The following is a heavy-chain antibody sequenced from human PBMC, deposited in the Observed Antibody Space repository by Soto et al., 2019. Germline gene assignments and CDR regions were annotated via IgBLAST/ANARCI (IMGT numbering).Heavy chain of an antibody. V-gene: IGHV1-69*13. J-gene: IGHJ6*02. CDR1: GGTFSSYA. CDR3: ARFHSDVWSVYGAGGYYYYYCMDV. CDR2: IIPIFGTA. Sequence: SGKVSCKASGGTFSSYAISWVRQAPGQGLEWMGGIIPIFGTANYAQKFQGRVTITADESTSTAYMELSRLRSEDTSVYYCARFHSDVWSVYGAGGYYYYYCMDVWGQGTTVPVS. D-gene: IGHD3-3*01.